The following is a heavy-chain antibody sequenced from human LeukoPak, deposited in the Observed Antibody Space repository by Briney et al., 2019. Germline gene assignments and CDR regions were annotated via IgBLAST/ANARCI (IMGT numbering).Heavy chain of an antibody. V-gene: IGHV1-69*13. Sequence: GASVKVSCKASGGTFSSYAISWVRQAPGQGLEWMGVIIPIFGTANYAQKFQGRVTITADESTSTAYMELSSLRSEDTAVYYCASIAVAGKDYWGQGTLVTVSS. D-gene: IGHD6-19*01. CDR3: ASIAVAGKDY. CDR2: IIPIFGTA. CDR1: GGTFSSYA. J-gene: IGHJ4*02.